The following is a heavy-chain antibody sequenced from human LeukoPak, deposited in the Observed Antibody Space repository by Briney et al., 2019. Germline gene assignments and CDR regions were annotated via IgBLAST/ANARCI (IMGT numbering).Heavy chain of an antibody. Sequence: GGSLRLSCATSGFTFNNTWMNWVRQAPGKGLEWVGRIKSKTDGGTPDYAAPVKGRFTISRDDSRNTLFLQMNSLKAEDTAVYFCTTVRTFWGQGTLVTVSS. V-gene: IGHV3-15*01. CDR3: TTVRTF. CDR2: IKSKTDGGTP. CDR1: GFTFNNTW. J-gene: IGHJ1*01. D-gene: IGHD2/OR15-2a*01.